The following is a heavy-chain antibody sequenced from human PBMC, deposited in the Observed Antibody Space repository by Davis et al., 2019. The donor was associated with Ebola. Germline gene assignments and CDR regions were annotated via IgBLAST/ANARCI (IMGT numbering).Heavy chain of an antibody. J-gene: IGHJ5*02. CDR3: ARVLYSYGYLDP. CDR2: IYYSGST. D-gene: IGHD5-18*01. V-gene: IGHV4-31*03. CDR1: GGSISSGGYY. Sequence: SETLSLTCTVSGGSISSGGYYWSWIRQHPGKGLEWIGYIYYSGSTYYNPSLKSRVTISVDTSKNQFSLKLSSVTAADTAMYYCARVLYSYGYLDPWGQGTLVTVSS.